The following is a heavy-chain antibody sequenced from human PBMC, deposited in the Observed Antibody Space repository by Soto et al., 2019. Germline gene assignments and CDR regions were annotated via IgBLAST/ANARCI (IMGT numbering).Heavy chain of an antibody. Sequence: QVQLQQWGAGLLKPSETLSLTCAVYGGSFSGYYWSWSRQPPGKGLEWIGEINHSGSTNYNPSLKSRVTISVDTSKNQFSLKLSSVTAADTAVYYCARYGDLGAIDIWGQGTMVTVSS. CDR1: GGSFSGYY. CDR2: INHSGST. V-gene: IGHV4-34*01. CDR3: ARYGDLGAIDI. J-gene: IGHJ3*02. D-gene: IGHD4-17*01.